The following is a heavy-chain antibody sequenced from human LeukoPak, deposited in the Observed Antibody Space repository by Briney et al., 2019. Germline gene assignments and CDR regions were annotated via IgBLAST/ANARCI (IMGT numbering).Heavy chain of an antibody. CDR2: IYSGGST. V-gene: IGHV3-66*01. D-gene: IGHD6-13*01. J-gene: IGHJ6*02. CDR1: GGSFSTYY. CDR3: ARSRPPAVKDYYGLDV. Sequence: ASETLSLTCGVYGGSFSTYYWSWIRQSPGRGLEWVSVIYSGGSTYYVESVKGRFTITRDNSKNTLHLLMNSLRVEDTAVYFCARSRPPAVKDYYGLDVWGQGTTVTVSS.